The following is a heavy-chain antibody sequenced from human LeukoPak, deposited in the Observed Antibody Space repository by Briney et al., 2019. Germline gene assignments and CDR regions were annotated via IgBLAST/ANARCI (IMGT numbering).Heavy chain of an antibody. CDR3: ARNQRNLPFDY. J-gene: IGHJ4*02. CDR1: GDSVSSNSVV. Sequence: SQTLSLTCAISGDSVSSNSVVWNWIRQSPSRGLEWLGRTYYRSKWYNDYAVSVKSRITINPDTYKNQFSLQLNSVTPEDTAVYYCARNQRNLPFDYWGQGTLVTVSS. V-gene: IGHV6-1*01. CDR2: TYYRSKWYN.